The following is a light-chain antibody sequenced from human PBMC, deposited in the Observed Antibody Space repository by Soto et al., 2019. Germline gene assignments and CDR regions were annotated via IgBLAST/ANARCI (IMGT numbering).Light chain of an antibody. CDR2: SNN. V-gene: IGLV1-47*02. CDR3: KSYAGSNTYV. CDR1: SSNIGSNY. J-gene: IGLJ1*01. Sequence: QSALTQPPSASGPPGQRVTISCSGSSSNIGSNYVYWYQQLPGTAPKLLIYSNNQRPSGVPDRFSGSKSGTSASLAISGLRSEDEADYFCKSYAGSNTYVFGSGTKLTVL.